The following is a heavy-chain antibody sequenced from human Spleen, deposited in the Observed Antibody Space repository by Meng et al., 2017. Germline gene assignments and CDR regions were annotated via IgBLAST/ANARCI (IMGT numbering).Heavy chain of an antibody. CDR2: ISSSST. CDR1: GFTFSSYS. Sequence: EVQLVESGGGLVKPGGSLRLSCAASGFTFSSYSMNWVRQAPGKGLEWVSSISSSSTYADSVKGRFTISRDNAKNSLYLQMNSLRAEDTAVHFCARGRVMVTASPSDYWGQGTLVTVSS. V-gene: IGHV3-21*01. J-gene: IGHJ4*02. CDR3: ARGRVMVTASPSDY. D-gene: IGHD2-15*01.